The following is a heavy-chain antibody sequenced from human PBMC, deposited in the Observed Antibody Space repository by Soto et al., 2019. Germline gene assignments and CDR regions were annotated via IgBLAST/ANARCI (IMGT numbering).Heavy chain of an antibody. D-gene: IGHD3-3*01. CDR1: GDAFMSYA. J-gene: IGHJ6*02. Sequence: QVLLLQSGSEVKKPGSSVKVSCKASGDAFMSYAISWVRQAPGQGLEYMGGIIPSYDRAKYAQKFQGRLTVSADLYTSTVYMELSSLRSEDTAVYFCARGSQGHYDLHYGVDVWGQGTTVTVSS. CDR2: IIPSYDRA. CDR3: ARGSQGHYDLHYGVDV. V-gene: IGHV1-69*01.